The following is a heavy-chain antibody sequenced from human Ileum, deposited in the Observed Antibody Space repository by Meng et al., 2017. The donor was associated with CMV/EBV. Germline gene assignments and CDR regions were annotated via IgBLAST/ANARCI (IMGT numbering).Heavy chain of an antibody. CDR2: INPSGDGT. V-gene: IGHV1-46*02. Sequence: GRVGQSGCGVKQPGASVKASCKASGFAFNEYWMHWVRQAPGQGLEWMGLINPSGDGTSYTQKFQGRVTMTRDSSTSTVYMELSSLRSDDTAVYYCARDNSAENLSWWFDPWGQGTLVTVSS. CDR1: GFAFNEYW. D-gene: IGHD2/OR15-2a*01. J-gene: IGHJ5*02. CDR3: ARDNSAENLSWWFDP.